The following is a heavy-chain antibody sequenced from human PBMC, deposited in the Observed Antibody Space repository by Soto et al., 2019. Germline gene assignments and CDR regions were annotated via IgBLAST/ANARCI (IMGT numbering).Heavy chain of an antibody. V-gene: IGHV3-72*01. J-gene: IGHJ3*02. CDR1: GFTFSDHH. Sequence: EVQLVESGGGLVQPGGSLRLSCEASGFTFSDHHIDWVRQAPGKGLEWVGRSRNKAKSYTTEYDASVKGRFTISRDDSKSSLFLQMHSLKIEDTAMYYCVRDDSRGSSSAFDIWGQGTMDTVSS. CDR3: VRDDSRGSSSAFDI. CDR2: SRNKAKSYTT. D-gene: IGHD1-26*01.